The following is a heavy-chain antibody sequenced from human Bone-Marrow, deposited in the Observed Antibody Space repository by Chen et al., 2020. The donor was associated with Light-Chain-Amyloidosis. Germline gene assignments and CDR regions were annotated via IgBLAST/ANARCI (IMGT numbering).Heavy chain of an antibody. CDR1: GGSINNDNYF. V-gene: IGHV4-30-4*01. CDR2: IHYTGSA. Sequence: QVQLQESGPGLVKPSQTLSLTCTVSGGSINNDNYFWSWIRQSPGKGLEWIGYIHYTGSAHYNPSLRSRVSMSVDTSKEQFFLELNSVTAADTAVYYCAREVIGLIQGLTNDAFDIWGHGTMVTVSS. D-gene: IGHD3-10*01. CDR3: AREVIGLIQGLTNDAFDI. J-gene: IGHJ3*02.